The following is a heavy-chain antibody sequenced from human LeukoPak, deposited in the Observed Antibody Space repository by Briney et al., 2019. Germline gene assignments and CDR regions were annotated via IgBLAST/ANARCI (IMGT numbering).Heavy chain of an antibody. CDR2: ISSSSSYI. V-gene: IGHV3-21*01. Sequence: GGSLRLSCAASGFIFRTYSMNWVRQPPGKGLEWVSSISSSSSYIYYADSVKGRVTISRDNAKNSLYLQMNSLRAEDTAVYYCARGYYDTLNGPDYWGQGTLVTVSS. D-gene: IGHD3-9*01. CDR3: ARGYYDTLNGPDY. J-gene: IGHJ4*02. CDR1: GFIFRTYS.